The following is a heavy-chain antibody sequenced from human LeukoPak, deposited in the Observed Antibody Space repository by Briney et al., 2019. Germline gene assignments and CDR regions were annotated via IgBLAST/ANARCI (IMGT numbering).Heavy chain of an antibody. CDR3: ARDYGNYDSNGYFFDY. Sequence: SETLSLTCAVSGGSISSSNWWSWVRQPPGKGLEWIGEIYHSVSTNYNPSLKSRVTISVDKSKNQFSLKLSSVTAADTAVYYCARDYGNYDSNGYFFDYWGQGTLVTVSS. J-gene: IGHJ4*02. V-gene: IGHV4-4*02. CDR2: IYHSVST. CDR1: GGSISSSNW. D-gene: IGHD3-22*01.